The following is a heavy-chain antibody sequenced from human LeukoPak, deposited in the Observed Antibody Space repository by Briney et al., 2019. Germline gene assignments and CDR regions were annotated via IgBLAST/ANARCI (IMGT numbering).Heavy chain of an antibody. V-gene: IGHV4-39*01. Sequence: PSETLSVTCTVSGGSISSSSYYWGWIRQPPEKGLEWIGSIYYSGSTYYKPSLKSRVTISVDTSKNQFSLKLTSVTAADTAVYYCARGHCSSISCYYAAWFDPWGQGTLVTVSS. D-gene: IGHD2-2*01. CDR2: IYYSGST. J-gene: IGHJ5*02. CDR1: GGSISSSSYY. CDR3: ARGHCSSISCYYAAWFDP.